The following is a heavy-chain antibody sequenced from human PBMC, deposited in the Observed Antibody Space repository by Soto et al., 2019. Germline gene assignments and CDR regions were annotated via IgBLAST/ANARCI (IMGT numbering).Heavy chain of an antibody. CDR1: GFTFSSYA. CDR3: AKDSALGIAAALNAFDI. Sequence: GGSLRLSCAASGFTFSSYAMSWVRQAPGKGLEWVSAISGSGGSTYYADSVKGRFTISRDNSKNTLYLQMNSLRAEDTAVYYCAKDSALGIAAALNAFDIWGQWTMVTVSS. D-gene: IGHD6-13*01. J-gene: IGHJ3*02. V-gene: IGHV3-23*01. CDR2: ISGSGGST.